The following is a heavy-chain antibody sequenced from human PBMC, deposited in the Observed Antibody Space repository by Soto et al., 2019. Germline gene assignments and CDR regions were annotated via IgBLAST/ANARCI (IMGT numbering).Heavy chain of an antibody. J-gene: IGHJ6*03. CDR2: TYYRSKWYN. D-gene: IGHD3-3*01. CDR3: ARVAPVFEGDYSYYYMDV. V-gene: IGHV6-1*01. Sequence: SQTLSLTCAISGDSVSSHSAAWNWIRQSPSRGLEWLGRTYYRSKWYNDYAVSVKSRITINPDTSKNQFSLQLNSVTPEDTAVYYCARVAPVFEGDYSYYYMDVWGKGTTVTVSS. CDR1: GDSVSSHSAA.